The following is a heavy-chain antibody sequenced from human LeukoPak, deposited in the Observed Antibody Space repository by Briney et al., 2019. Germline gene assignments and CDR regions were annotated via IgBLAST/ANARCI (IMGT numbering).Heavy chain of an antibody. CDR2: IYHSGST. J-gene: IGHJ4*02. V-gene: IGHV4-38-2*02. Sequence: SETLSLTCTVSGYSISSGYYWGWIRQPPGKGLEWIGSIYHSGSTHYSPSLKSRVTISVDTSKNQFSLKLSSVTAADTAVYYCARGALMYYYDSSGYSFDYWGQGTLVTVSS. CDR3: ARGALMYYYDSSGYSFDY. D-gene: IGHD3-22*01. CDR1: GYSISSGYY.